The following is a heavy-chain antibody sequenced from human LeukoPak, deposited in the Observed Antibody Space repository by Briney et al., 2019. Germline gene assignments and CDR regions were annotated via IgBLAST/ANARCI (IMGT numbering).Heavy chain of an antibody. CDR3: ARLTYYYGSGSYYYYGMDV. D-gene: IGHD3-10*01. Sequence: SETLSLTCTVSGGSISSSSYYWGWIRQPPGKGLEWIGSIYYSGSTYYNPSFKSRVTISVDTSKNQFSLKLSSVTAADTAVYYCARLTYYYGSGSYYYYGMDVWGQGTTVTVSS. CDR1: GGSISSSSYY. CDR2: IYYSGST. J-gene: IGHJ6*02. V-gene: IGHV4-39*01.